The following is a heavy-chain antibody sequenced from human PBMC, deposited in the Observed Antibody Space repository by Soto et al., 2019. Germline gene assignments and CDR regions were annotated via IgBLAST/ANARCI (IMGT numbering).Heavy chain of an antibody. CDR3: ARDYYDVSGYPYFDY. CDR1: GFTFSDHY. D-gene: IGHD3-22*01. J-gene: IGHJ4*02. Sequence: LRLSCAASGFTFSDHYMSWIRQAPGKGLEWVSVISTSSTYRNYAYSVRGRFTISRDNAKNSLYLEMNGLRAEDTAVYYCARDYYDVSGYPYFDYWGQGTLVTVSS. CDR2: ISTSSTYR. V-gene: IGHV3-11*06.